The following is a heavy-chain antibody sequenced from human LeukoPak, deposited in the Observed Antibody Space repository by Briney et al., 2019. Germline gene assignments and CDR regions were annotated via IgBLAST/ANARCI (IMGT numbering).Heavy chain of an antibody. V-gene: IGHV4-34*01. Sequence: SETLSLTCAVYGGSFSGYYWNWVRQPPGKGLEWIGEINHSGSTNYNPSLKSRVTISVDTSKNQFSLKLSSVTAADTAVYYCARGRRVGATEGDLDYWGQGTLVTVSS. J-gene: IGHJ4*02. CDR2: INHSGST. CDR3: ARGRRVGATEGDLDY. D-gene: IGHD1-26*01. CDR1: GGSFSGYY.